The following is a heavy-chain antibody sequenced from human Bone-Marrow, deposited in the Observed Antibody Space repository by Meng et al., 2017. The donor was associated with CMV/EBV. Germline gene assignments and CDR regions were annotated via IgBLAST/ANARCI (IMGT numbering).Heavy chain of an antibody. J-gene: IGHJ3*02. Sequence: ASVKVSCKASGYTFTGYYIHWVRQAPGQGLEWMGWINPDSGGTNYAQKFQGRVTMTRDTSVSTASMELSRLRSDDTAVYYCARDKPTTKSTSDACDIWGQGTMVTVSS. CDR1: GYTFTGYY. CDR3: ARDKPTTKSTSDACDI. D-gene: IGHD4-11*01. CDR2: INPDSGGT. V-gene: IGHV1-2*02.